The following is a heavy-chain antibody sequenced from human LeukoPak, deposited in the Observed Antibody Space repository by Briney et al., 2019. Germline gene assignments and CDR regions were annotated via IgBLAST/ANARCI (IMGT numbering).Heavy chain of an antibody. J-gene: IGHJ4*02. CDR3: ARLVQYSGSYCPICYFDY. D-gene: IGHD1-26*01. CDR2: IYYSGST. CDR1: GGSVSSSTYY. V-gene: IGHV4-39*01. Sequence: SSETLSLTXTVSGGSVSSSTYYWGWIRQPPGEGLEWIGSIYYSGSTYYNPSLKSRVTISVDTSKNQFSLKLSSVTAADTAMYYCARLVQYSGSYCPICYFDYWGQGTLVTVSS.